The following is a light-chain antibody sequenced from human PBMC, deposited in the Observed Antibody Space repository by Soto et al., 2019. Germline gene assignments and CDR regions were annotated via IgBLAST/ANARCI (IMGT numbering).Light chain of an antibody. V-gene: IGKV2-28*01. CDR3: MQALQAPLT. CDR1: QSLLHSNGYNY. J-gene: IGKJ1*01. Sequence: DIVMTQSPLSLPVTPGEPASISCRSGQSLLHSNGYNYLDWYVQKPGHSPQLLIYLGSIRASGVPDRFSGRGSGTDFTLKISRVEAEDVGVYYCMQALQAPLTFGQGTKVDIK. CDR2: LGS.